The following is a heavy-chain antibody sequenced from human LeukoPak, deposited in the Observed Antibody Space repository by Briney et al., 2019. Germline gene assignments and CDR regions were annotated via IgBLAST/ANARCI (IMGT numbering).Heavy chain of an antibody. V-gene: IGHV4-34*01. CDR3: ARVLVHDSSGYQYYYYYYMDV. D-gene: IGHD3-22*01. CDR1: GGSFSGYY. J-gene: IGHJ6*03. Sequence: SETLSLTCAVYGGSFSGYYWSWIRQPPGKGLEWIGSIYYSGSTYYNPSLKSRVTISVDTSKNQFSLKLSSVTAADTAVYYCARVLVHDSSGYQYYYYYYMDVWGKGTTVTISS. CDR2: IYYSGST.